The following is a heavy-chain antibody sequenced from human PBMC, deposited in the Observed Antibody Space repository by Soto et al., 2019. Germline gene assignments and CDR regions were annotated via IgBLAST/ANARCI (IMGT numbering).Heavy chain of an antibody. CDR2: ISSSSSYT. V-gene: IGHV3-11*06. J-gene: IGHJ5*02. Sequence: SLRLSCAASGFTFSDYYMSWIRQAPGKGLEWVSYISSSSSYTNYADSVKGRFTISRDNAKNSLYLQMNSLRAEDTAVYYCARLQYGGNSWFDPWGQGTLVTVSS. D-gene: IGHD2-21*02. CDR1: GFTFSDYY. CDR3: ARLQYGGNSWFDP.